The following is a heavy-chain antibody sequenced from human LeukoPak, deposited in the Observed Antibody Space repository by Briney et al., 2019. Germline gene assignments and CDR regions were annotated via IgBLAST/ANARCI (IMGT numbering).Heavy chain of an antibody. V-gene: IGHV3-11*01. Sequence: PGGSLRLSCVASGFIFSDYYMSWIRQAPGKGLEWVSYISSSGSTMYYTDSVKGRFTISRYNAKDSLYLQMNSLRAEDTAVYYCARDPGSGYEEHFDYWGQGTLVTVSS. D-gene: IGHD5-12*01. CDR2: ISSSGSTM. CDR1: GFIFSDYY. J-gene: IGHJ4*02. CDR3: ARDPGSGYEEHFDY.